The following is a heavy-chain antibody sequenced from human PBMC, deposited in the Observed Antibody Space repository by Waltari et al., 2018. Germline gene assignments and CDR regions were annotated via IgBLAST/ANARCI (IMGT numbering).Heavy chain of an antibody. D-gene: IGHD6-13*01. CDR1: GFTVSSNY. J-gene: IGHJ4*02. V-gene: IGHV3-53*01. CDR2: IYSGGST. Sequence: EVQLVESGGGLIQPGGSLRLSCAASGFTVSSNYMSWVRQAPGKGLEWVSVIYSGGSTYYADSVKCRFTISRDNSKNTLYLQMNSLRAEDTAVYYCAREVGIAAAATPIDYWGQGTLVTVSS. CDR3: AREVGIAAAATPIDY.